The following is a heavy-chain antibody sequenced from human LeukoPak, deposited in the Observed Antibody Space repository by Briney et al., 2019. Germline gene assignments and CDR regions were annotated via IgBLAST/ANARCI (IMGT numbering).Heavy chain of an antibody. CDR2: ISYDGSNK. CDR1: GFTFSSYA. J-gene: IGHJ4*02. V-gene: IGHV3-30*04. D-gene: IGHD1-1*01. Sequence: PGGSLRLSCAASGFTFSSYAMHWVRQAPGKGLEWVAIISYDGSNKYYADSVKGRFTISRDNSKNTLYLQMNSLRAEDTAVYYCARCTTGRTFGSLREIKRSREIDYWGQGTLVTVSS. CDR3: ARCTTGRTFGSLREIKRSREIDY.